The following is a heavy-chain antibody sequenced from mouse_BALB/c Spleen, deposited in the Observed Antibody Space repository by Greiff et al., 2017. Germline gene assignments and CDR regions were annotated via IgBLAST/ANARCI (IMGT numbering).Heavy chain of an antibody. Sequence: QVQLQQPGAELVKPGAPVKLSCKASGYTFTSYWMNWVKQRPGRGLEWIGRIDPSDSGTHYNQKFKDKATLTVDKSSSTAYIQLSSLTSEDSAVYYCARGDDGYPAWFAYWGQGTLVTVSA. D-gene: IGHD2-3*01. CDR3: ARGDDGYPAWFAY. J-gene: IGHJ3*01. CDR1: GYTFTSYW. V-gene: IGHV1-69*02. CDR2: IDPSDSGT.